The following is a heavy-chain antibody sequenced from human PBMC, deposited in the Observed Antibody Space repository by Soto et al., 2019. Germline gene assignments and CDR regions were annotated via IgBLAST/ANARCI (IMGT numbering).Heavy chain of an antibody. CDR2: IYYSGST. J-gene: IGHJ5*02. Sequence: SETLSLTCTVSGGSISSSSYYWGWIRQPPGKGLEWIGSIYYSGSTYYNPSLKSRVTISVDTSKNQFSLKLSSVTAADTAVYYCARARRITMVRGVIGWFDPWGQGTLVTVSS. CDR1: GGSISSSSYY. V-gene: IGHV4-39*01. D-gene: IGHD3-10*01. CDR3: ARARRITMVRGVIGWFDP.